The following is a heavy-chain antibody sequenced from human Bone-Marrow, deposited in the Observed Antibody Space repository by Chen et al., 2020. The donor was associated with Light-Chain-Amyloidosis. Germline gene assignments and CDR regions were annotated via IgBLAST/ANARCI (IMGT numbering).Heavy chain of an antibody. V-gene: IGHV4-39*01. D-gene: IGHD6-13*01. Sequence: QLQLQESGPGLVKPSETLFLTCTVSGGSISSSSYYWGWIRQPPGKGLEWIGSIYYSGSTYYNPSLKSRVTISVDTSKNQFSLKLSSVTAADTAVYYCARGGIATEGWFDPWGQGTLVTVSS. J-gene: IGHJ5*02. CDR3: ARGGIATEGWFDP. CDR1: GGSISSSSYY. CDR2: IYYSGST.